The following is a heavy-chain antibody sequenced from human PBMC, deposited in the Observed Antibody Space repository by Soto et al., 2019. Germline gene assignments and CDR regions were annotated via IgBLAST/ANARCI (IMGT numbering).Heavy chain of an antibody. CDR3: ARLKTYDILNKSDY. D-gene: IGHD3-9*01. V-gene: IGHV4-4*02. CDR1: GASIGTSNW. CDR2: IHDSGST. J-gene: IGHJ4*02. Sequence: QVQLQESGPGLVKPSGTLSLTCAVSGASIGTSNWWSWVRQSPGKGLEWIGEIHDSGSTKYNPSLKSRVTISLDKTKNQFSLNVSSVTAADTAVYDCARLKTYDILNKSDYWGQGSLVTVSS.